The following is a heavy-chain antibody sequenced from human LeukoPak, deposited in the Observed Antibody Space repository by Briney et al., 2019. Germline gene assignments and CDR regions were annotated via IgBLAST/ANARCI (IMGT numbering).Heavy chain of an antibody. V-gene: IGHV3-30*18. D-gene: IGHD1-20*01. CDR2: ISYDGSNK. CDR3: AKDTQYDITGVDY. J-gene: IGHJ4*02. CDR1: GFTFSSYG. Sequence: GGSLRLSCAASGFTFSSYGMHWVRQAPGKGLEWVAVISYDGSNKYYADSVKGRFTISRDNSKNTQYLQMNSLRAEDTAVYYCAKDTQYDITGVDYWGQGTLVTVSS.